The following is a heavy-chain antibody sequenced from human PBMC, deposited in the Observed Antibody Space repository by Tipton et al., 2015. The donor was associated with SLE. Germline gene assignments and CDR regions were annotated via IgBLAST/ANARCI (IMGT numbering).Heavy chain of an antibody. D-gene: IGHD3-22*01. J-gene: IGHJ3*02. CDR2: VYYSGST. V-gene: IGHV4-39*01. CDR1: GGSIRSSSHY. CDR3: AIAPYYFDSSGYYRSHAFDI. Sequence: TLSLTCTVSGGSIRSSSHYWGWIRQPPGKGLEWIGNVYYSGSTYYNPSLSSRLTISVDTSKNRFSLKLSSVTAADTAVYYCAIAPYYFDSSGYYRSHAFDIWGQGTMVTVSS.